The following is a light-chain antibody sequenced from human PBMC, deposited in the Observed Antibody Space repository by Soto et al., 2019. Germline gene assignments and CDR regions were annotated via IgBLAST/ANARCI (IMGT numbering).Light chain of an antibody. CDR1: QSVSSSY. J-gene: IGKJ1*01. V-gene: IGKV3-20*01. CDR2: DAS. CDR3: QQYGRSPRT. Sequence: EIVMTQSPGTLSLSPGERATISCRASQSVSSSYLAWYQQKPGQAPRLLIFDASSRATGISDRFSGSGSVTDFTLTISIREPDEFAVYYCQQYGRSPRTFGQVTKADIK.